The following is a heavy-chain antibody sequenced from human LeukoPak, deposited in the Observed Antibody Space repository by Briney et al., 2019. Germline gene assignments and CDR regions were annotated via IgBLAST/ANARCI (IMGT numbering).Heavy chain of an antibody. D-gene: IGHD6-19*01. CDR1: GGSISSSNW. V-gene: IGHV4-4*02. J-gene: IGHJ4*02. CDR3: ASYPAYSSGWYGY. Sequence: SETLSLTCSVSGGSISSSNWWSWVRQPPGKGLEWIGEIYHSGSTNYNPSLKSRVTISVDKSKNQFSLKLSSVTAADTAVYHCASYPAYSSGWYGYWGQGTLVTVSS. CDR2: IYHSGST.